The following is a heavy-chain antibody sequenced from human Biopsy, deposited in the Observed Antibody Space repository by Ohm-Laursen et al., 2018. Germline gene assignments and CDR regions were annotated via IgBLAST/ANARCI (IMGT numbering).Heavy chain of an antibody. D-gene: IGHD4-11*01. J-gene: IGHJ6*02. V-gene: IGHV4-59*02. CDR3: ARDSGILNYGNFKYYHYYGMDV. CDR2: IYYSVMT. Sequence: SDTLSLTCAVSGDSVTKYYWSWIRQPPGKGLEWIGHIYYSVMTNYNPSLQSRASISVDTSRNQVSLTLSSVTAADTVVYYCARDSGILNYGNFKYYHYYGMDVWGQGTKVTVSS. CDR1: GDSVTKYY.